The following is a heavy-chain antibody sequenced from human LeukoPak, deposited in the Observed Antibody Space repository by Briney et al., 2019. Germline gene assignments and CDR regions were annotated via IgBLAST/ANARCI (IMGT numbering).Heavy chain of an antibody. D-gene: IGHD6-19*01. CDR2: ICTSGST. CDR3: ARDGIAVAGSLRDYYYGMDV. Sequence: SETLSLTCTVSGGSISSYYWSWIRQPAGKGLEWIGRICTSGSTNYNPPLKSRVTMSVDTSKNQFSLKLSSVTAADTAVYYCARDGIAVAGSLRDYYYGMDVWGQGTTVTVSS. CDR1: GGSISSYY. J-gene: IGHJ6*02. V-gene: IGHV4-4*07.